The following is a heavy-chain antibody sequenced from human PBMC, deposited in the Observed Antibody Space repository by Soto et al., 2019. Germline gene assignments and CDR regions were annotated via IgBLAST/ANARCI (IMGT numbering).Heavy chain of an antibody. V-gene: IGHV3-74*01. CDR3: ARVPNCDSSSCYSYFDF. CDR1: GFTFSNYW. Sequence: EMQLVESGGGLVQPGGSLRLSCAASGFTFSNYWMHWVRQAPGKGPVWVSRISSDGTSTTYADSVKGQFTISRDNAKNMLYLQVNSLRVEDTAVYYCARVPNCDSSSCYSYFDFWGQGALVTVSS. D-gene: IGHD2-2*01. CDR2: ISSDGTST. J-gene: IGHJ4*02.